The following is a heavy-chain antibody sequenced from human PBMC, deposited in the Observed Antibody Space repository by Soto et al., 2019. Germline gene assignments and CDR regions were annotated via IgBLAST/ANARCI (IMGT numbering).Heavy chain of an antibody. V-gene: IGHV4-30-2*01. Sequence: PSETLSLTCAVSGGSISSGGYSWSWIRQPPGKGLEWIGYIYHSGSTYYNPSLKSRVTISIDTSKNQISLKLNSVTAGDTAFYYCARLGGYYHSLDTRGQGTLVTVSS. J-gene: IGHJ5*02. CDR3: ARLGGYYHSLDT. CDR1: GGSISSGGYS. CDR2: IYHSGST. D-gene: IGHD3-22*01.